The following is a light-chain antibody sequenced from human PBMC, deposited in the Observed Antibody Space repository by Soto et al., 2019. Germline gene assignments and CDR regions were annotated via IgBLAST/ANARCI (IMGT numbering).Light chain of an antibody. V-gene: IGKV3-11*01. CDR1: QSVSSY. Sequence: EIVLTQSPATLSLSPGERGNLSCRASQSVSSYLAWYQQEPGQAPRLLIYDASNRATGITARWSGSGSGTDFTITVGRLLPEYFAVYYCQRRTFGPGTKVEIK. CDR2: DAS. CDR3: QRRT. J-gene: IGKJ3*01.